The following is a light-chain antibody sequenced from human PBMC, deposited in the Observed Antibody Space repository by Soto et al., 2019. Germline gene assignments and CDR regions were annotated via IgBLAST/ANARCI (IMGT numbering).Light chain of an antibody. V-gene: IGKV2-28*01. CDR2: LGS. CDR1: ARLLHKNGYNY. Sequence: IVMTQSPLSLSVTPGEASSISCVSTARLLHKNGYNYVDWYMQKTGQSPQLLIYLGSNRASGVPDRLSGSGSGTHFTLTISSLQPEDFATYFCQQTYTTPITCGQGTRLEIK. CDR3: QQTYTTPIT. J-gene: IGKJ5*01.